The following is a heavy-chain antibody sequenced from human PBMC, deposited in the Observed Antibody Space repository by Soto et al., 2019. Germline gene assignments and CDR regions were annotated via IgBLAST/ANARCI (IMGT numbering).Heavy chain of an antibody. V-gene: IGHV3-30*18. J-gene: IGHJ4*02. CDR3: AKGFSYSVIDY. D-gene: IGHD5-18*01. CDR1: GFTFSTYG. Sequence: QVQLVESGGGVVQPGRSLRLSCAASGFTFSTYGMHWVRQAPGKGLEWVAVISYDGSNKYYADSVKGRFTISRDNSKNTLYLQMSSPRAEDTAVYYCAKGFSYSVIDYWGLGTLVTVSS. CDR2: ISYDGSNK.